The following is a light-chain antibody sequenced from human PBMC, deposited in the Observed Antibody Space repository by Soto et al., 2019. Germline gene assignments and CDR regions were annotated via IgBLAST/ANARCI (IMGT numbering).Light chain of an antibody. CDR3: SSYTTIGSLV. Sequence: QSALTQPASVSGSPRQSITISCTSTSDDIGYYNYVSWYQHHPGKAPKLIIYAVTNRPSGVSTRFSGSKSANTASLAISGLQADDEADYYCSSYTTIGSLVFGAGTKVTAL. CDR2: AVT. CDR1: SDDIGYYNY. J-gene: IGLJ1*01. V-gene: IGLV2-14*01.